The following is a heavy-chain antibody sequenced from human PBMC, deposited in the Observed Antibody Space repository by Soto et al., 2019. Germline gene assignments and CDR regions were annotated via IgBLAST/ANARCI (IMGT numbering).Heavy chain of an antibody. Sequence: ASVKVSCKASGYIFTDYYIHWVRQAPGQGLEWMGWINPKSGGTKYAQKFQGWVTMTRDTSISTVYMELSRLRSADTAVYFCARETYYYDTSGYYFPWFDYWGQGTLVTVSS. J-gene: IGHJ4*02. CDR2: INPKSGGT. V-gene: IGHV1-2*04. CDR1: GYIFTDYY. D-gene: IGHD3-22*01. CDR3: ARETYYYDTSGYYFPWFDY.